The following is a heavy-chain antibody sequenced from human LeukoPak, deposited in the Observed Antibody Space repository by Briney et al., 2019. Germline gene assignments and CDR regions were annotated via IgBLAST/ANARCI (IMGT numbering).Heavy chain of an antibody. CDR3: ARGSDYDILTGANGYYYGMDV. CDR1: GGTFSSYA. CDR2: IIPIFGTA. J-gene: IGHJ6*02. V-gene: IGHV1-69*13. D-gene: IGHD3-9*01. Sequence: SVKVSCKASGGTFSSYAISWVRQAPGQGLEWMGGIIPIFGTANYAQKFQGRVTITADESTSTAYMELSSLRSEDTAVYYCARGSDYDILTGANGYYYGMDVWGQGTTVTVSS.